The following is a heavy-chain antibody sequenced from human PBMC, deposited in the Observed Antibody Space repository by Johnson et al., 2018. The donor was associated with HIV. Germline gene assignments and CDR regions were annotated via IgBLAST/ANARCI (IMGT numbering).Heavy chain of an antibody. CDR2: ISYDGSNK. Sequence: QVQLVESGGGVVQPGRSLRLSCAASGFTFSSYAMHWVRQAPGKGLEWVAVISYDGSNKYYADSVKGRFSISRDNSRNTLYLQMSSLRPEDTAVYVCARVGVSGYDLAAFDIWGQGTMVTVSA. CDR3: ARVGVSGYDLAAFDI. D-gene: IGHD5-12*01. V-gene: IGHV3-30-3*01. CDR1: GFTFSSYA. J-gene: IGHJ3*02.